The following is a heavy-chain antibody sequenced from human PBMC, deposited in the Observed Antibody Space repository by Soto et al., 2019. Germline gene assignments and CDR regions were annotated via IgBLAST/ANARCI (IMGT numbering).Heavy chain of an antibody. J-gene: IGHJ3*02. V-gene: IGHV4-59*08. CDR1: GGSISRYQ. D-gene: IGHD3-16*01. CDR3: ARRYGWAFDI. CDR2: IYYSGST. Sequence: PSETLYLTCTVPGGSISRYQWSWIRQPPGKGLEWIGYIYYSGSTNYNPSLKSRVTISVDTSKNQFSLKLSSVTAADTAVYYCARRYGWAFDIWGQGTMVTVS.